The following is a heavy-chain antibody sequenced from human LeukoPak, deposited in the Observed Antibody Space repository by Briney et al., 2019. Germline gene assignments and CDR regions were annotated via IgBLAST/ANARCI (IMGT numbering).Heavy chain of an antibody. CDR1: GGSISSYY. J-gene: IGHJ4*02. V-gene: IGHV3-7*03. Sequence: ETLSLTCTVSGGSISSYYWSWIRQPPGKGLEWVANIKQDGSEKYYVDSVKGRFTISRDNSKNTLSLQMNSLRAEDTAVYYCAKAVVPVISQHYFDYWGQGTLVTVSS. D-gene: IGHD3-22*01. CDR3: AKAVVPVISQHYFDY. CDR2: IKQDGSEK.